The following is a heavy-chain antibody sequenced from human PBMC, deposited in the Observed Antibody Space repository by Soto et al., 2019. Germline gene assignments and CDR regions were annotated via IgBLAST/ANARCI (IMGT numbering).Heavy chain of an antibody. CDR1: GGTFSSYA. V-gene: IGHV1-69*13. Sequence: GASVKVSCKASGGTFSSYAISWVRQAPGQGLEWMGGIIPIFGTANYAQKFQGRVTITADESTSTAYMELSSLRSEDTAVYYCARVKGSIVLMVYAVYYGMDVWGQGTTVTVSS. J-gene: IGHJ6*02. CDR3: ARVKGSIVLMVYAVYYGMDV. CDR2: IIPIFGTA. D-gene: IGHD2-8*01.